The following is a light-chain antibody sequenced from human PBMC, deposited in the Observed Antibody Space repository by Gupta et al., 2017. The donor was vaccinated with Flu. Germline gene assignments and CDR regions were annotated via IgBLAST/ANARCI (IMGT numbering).Light chain of an antibody. CDR2: QAS. V-gene: IGKV1-5*03. J-gene: IGKJ1*01. CDR1: QSITSW. CDR3: QQYSSYST. Sequence: GDSVTITCRASQSITSWLAWYQQKPGKAPKLLIYQASTLGSGVPSRFSGSGSGTEFTLTITSLQPDDFVTYYCQQYSSYSTFGQGTKVE.